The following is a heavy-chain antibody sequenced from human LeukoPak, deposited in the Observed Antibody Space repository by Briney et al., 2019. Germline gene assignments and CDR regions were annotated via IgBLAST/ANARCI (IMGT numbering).Heavy chain of an antibody. J-gene: IGHJ4*02. Sequence: GGSLRLSCAASGFTFSSYSMNWVRQAPEKGLEWVSSISSSSSYIYYADSVKGRFTISRDNAKNSLYLQMNSLRAEDTAVYYCARDTSATVAIDYWGQGTLVTVSS. CDR1: GFTFSSYS. D-gene: IGHD4-23*01. V-gene: IGHV3-21*01. CDR3: ARDTSATVAIDY. CDR2: ISSSSSYI.